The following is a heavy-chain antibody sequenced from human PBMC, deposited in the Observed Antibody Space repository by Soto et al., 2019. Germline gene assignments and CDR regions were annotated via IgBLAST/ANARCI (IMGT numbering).Heavy chain of an antibody. Sequence: QVHLVQSGAEVKKPGASVKVSCKASGYTFTNYGFSWVRQAPGQGLEWMGWISGYNGNTNYAQRFQGRLTMTADTSTSTAYMELRRLRSDDTAVYYCAREGQLGYWGQGTLVTVSS. J-gene: IGHJ4*02. V-gene: IGHV1-18*01. CDR3: AREGQLGY. CDR1: GYTFTNYG. CDR2: ISGYNGNT. D-gene: IGHD6-6*01.